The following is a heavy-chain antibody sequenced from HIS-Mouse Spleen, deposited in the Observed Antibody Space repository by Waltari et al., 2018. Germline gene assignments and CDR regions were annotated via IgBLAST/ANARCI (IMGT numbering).Heavy chain of an antibody. J-gene: IGHJ4*02. CDR2: IDSGGRT. CDR1: GFTVSSTY. Sequence: EVQLVECVGGLVQPGGSLRLSCAAAGFTVSSTYMSCVRQAPGKGLEWVSVIDSGGRTYYADSVKGRFTISRDNSKNTLYLQMNSLRAEDTAVYYCARELNYWGQGTLVTVSS. V-gene: IGHV3-66*01. CDR3: ARELNY.